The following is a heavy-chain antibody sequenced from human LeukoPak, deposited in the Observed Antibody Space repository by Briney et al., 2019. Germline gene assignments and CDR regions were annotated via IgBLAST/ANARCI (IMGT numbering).Heavy chain of an antibody. CDR3: AIEGYSGYDSRTWFDP. D-gene: IGHD5-12*01. Sequence: PSETLSLTCTVSGGSISSGSYYWSWIRQPAGEGLEWIGRIYTSGSTNYNPSLKSRVTISVDTSNNHFSLKLRSVTAADTAVYYCAIEGYSGYDSRTWFDPWGQGTLVTVSS. CDR2: IYTSGST. J-gene: IGHJ5*02. CDR1: GGSISSGSYY. V-gene: IGHV4-61*02.